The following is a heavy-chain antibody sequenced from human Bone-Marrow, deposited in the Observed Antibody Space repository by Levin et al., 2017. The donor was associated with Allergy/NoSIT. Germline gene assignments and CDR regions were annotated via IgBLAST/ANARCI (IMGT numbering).Heavy chain of an antibody. D-gene: IGHD6-19*01. CDR2: IKQDGSEK. V-gene: IGHV3-7*01. Sequence: GGSLRLSCAASGFTFSSYWMSWVRQAPGKGLEWVANIKQDGSEKYYVDSVKGRFTISRDNAKNSLYLQMNSLRAEDTAVYYCARDRAVAGTAFDYWGQGTLVTVSS. CDR1: GFTFSSYW. J-gene: IGHJ4*02. CDR3: ARDRAVAGTAFDY.